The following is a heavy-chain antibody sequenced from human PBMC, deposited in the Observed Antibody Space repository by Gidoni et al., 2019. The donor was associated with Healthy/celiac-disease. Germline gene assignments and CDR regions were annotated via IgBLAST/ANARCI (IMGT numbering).Heavy chain of an antibody. D-gene: IGHD2-15*01. CDR3: ARVDTGYCSGGSCPRPFDY. CDR1: GGSFSGYY. CDR2: INHMGST. J-gene: IGHJ4*02. V-gene: IGHV4-34*01. Sequence: QVQLQQWGAGLLKPSETLSLTCAVYGGSFSGYYWSWIRQPPGKGLEWIGEINHMGSTNYNPSLKSRVTISVDTSKNQFSLKLSSVTAADTAVYYCARVDTGYCSGGSCPRPFDYWGQGTLVTVSS.